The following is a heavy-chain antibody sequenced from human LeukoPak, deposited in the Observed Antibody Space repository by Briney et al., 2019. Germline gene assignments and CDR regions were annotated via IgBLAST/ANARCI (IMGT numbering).Heavy chain of an antibody. CDR3: ARELSVGWELLQRDPGYFDY. D-gene: IGHD1-26*01. Sequence: PGGSLRLSCAASGFTFSSYSMNWVRQAPGKGLEWVSSISSSSSYIYYADSVKGRFTISRDNAKNSLCLQMNSLRAEDTAVYYCARELSVGWELLQRDPGYFDYWGQGTLVTVSS. J-gene: IGHJ4*02. V-gene: IGHV3-21*01. CDR2: ISSSSSYI. CDR1: GFTFSSYS.